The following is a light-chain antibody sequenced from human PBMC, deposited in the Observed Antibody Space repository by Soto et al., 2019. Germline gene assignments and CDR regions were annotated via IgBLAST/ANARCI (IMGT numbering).Light chain of an antibody. CDR1: QGISSY. CDR3: QQLNTYPIT. Sequence: IQLTQSPSSLSASVGDRVTITCRASQGISSYLAWYQQKPGKAPNLLIYAASTLQSGVPSGFSGSGSGTDFTLTINSLQPEDFATYYCQQLNTYPITFGQGTRLEIK. V-gene: IGKV1-9*01. J-gene: IGKJ5*01. CDR2: AAS.